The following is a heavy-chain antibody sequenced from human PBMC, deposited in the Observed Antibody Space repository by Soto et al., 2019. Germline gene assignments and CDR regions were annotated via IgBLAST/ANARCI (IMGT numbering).Heavy chain of an antibody. J-gene: IGHJ4*02. Sequence: RASVKVSCKASGYTFSTYGISWVRQAPGQGLEWLGWISGFNGDTNYAQKFQGRVSMTADTSTTTVYLEMRSLDSDDSAMYYCARDVDVLTAPPGDYWGQGTLVTVSS. CDR3: ARDVDVLTAPPGDY. V-gene: IGHV1-18*04. D-gene: IGHD2-21*02. CDR1: GYTFSTYG. CDR2: ISGFNGDT.